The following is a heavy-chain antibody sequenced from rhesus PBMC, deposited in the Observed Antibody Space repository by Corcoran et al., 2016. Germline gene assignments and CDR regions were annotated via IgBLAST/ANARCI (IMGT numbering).Heavy chain of an antibody. D-gene: IGHD2-21*01. J-gene: IGHJ4*01. CDR2: IIPLVGIK. CDR1: GFTFGSYA. V-gene: IGHV1-198*02. Sequence: QVQLVQSGAEVKKPGASVKVSCKASGFTFGSYAISWVRQSPGQGLEWMGVIIPLVGIKNYAEKFQGRVTITADTSTSNAYMDLSSLRSEDTAVYYCALECTGSGCYAAFDYWGQGVLVTVSS. CDR3: ALECTGSGCYAAFDY.